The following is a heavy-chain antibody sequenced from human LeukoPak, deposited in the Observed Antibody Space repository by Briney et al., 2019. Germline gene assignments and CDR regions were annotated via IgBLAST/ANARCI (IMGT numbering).Heavy chain of an antibody. Sequence: GGSLRFSCAASGFTFNVYSMNWVRQTPGKGLEWVSFISSSLDSSMYYADSVKGRFTISRDNAKNSLYLQMNSLRAKDAAVYYCARDDSYGDFTWGQGTLVTVSS. J-gene: IGHJ5*02. V-gene: IGHV3-48*01. CDR2: ISSSLDSSM. D-gene: IGHD4-17*01. CDR3: ARDDSYGDFT. CDR1: GFTFNVYS.